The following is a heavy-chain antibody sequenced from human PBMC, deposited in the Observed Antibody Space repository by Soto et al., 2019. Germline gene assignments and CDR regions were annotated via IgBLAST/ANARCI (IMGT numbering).Heavy chain of an antibody. CDR2: IYYSGST. CDR1: GGSISSGGYY. J-gene: IGHJ6*02. CDR3: ARDDSSGYSRRGGMDV. D-gene: IGHD3-22*01. V-gene: IGHV4-31*03. Sequence: QVQLQESGPGLVKPSQTLSLTCTVSGGSISSGGYYWSWIRQHPGKGLEWIGYIYYSGSTYYNPSLKSRVTISVDTSKNQFSLKLSSVTAADTAVYYCARDDSSGYSRRGGMDVWGQGTTVTVSS.